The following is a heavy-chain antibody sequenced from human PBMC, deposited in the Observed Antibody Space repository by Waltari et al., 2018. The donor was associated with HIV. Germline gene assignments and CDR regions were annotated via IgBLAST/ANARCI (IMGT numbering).Heavy chain of an antibody. J-gene: IGHJ6*02. D-gene: IGHD2-2*02. V-gene: IGHV3-53*01. CDR2: TYSGGST. CDR3: ARAVVPGRIPHYYYAMDV. CDR1: GFTVSSNF. Sequence: EVQLVESGGDLIQPGGSLRLSCAASGFTVSSNFISWVRQAPGKGLEWVSLTYSGGSTYYANSVQGRFTVSRDISKNTLYLQMSGLRGDDTAVYYCARAVVPGRIPHYYYAMDVWGQGTTVTVSS.